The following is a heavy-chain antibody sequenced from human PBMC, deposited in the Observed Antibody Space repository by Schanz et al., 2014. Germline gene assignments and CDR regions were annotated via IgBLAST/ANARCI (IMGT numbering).Heavy chain of an antibody. D-gene: IGHD3-22*01. CDR2: ISGSSGST. CDR1: GFTFSTYA. J-gene: IGHJ4*02. Sequence: EVQLLDSGGGLVQPGGSLRLSCAASGFTFSTYAMSWVRQAPGKGLEWVSAISGSSGSTYYADSVKGRFTISIDNSKNTVYLQMNSLRAEDTAVYYCARDPSHGDYDFYFDYWGQGTLVTVSS. V-gene: IGHV3-23*01. CDR3: ARDPSHGDYDFYFDY.